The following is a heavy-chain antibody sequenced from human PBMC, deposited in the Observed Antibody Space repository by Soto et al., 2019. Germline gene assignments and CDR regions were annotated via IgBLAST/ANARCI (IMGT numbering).Heavy chain of an antibody. CDR3: ARDRAAAFSSSYGMDV. Sequence: QVQLVQSGAEVKKPGSSVKVSCKASGGTFSSYTISWVRQAPGQGLEWMGRIIPILGIANYAQKFQGRVTITXXKXTXTAYMELSSLRSEDTAVYYCARDRAAAFSSSYGMDVWGQGTTVTVSS. CDR1: GGTFSSYT. V-gene: IGHV1-69*08. J-gene: IGHJ6*02. D-gene: IGHD6-13*01. CDR2: IIPILGIA.